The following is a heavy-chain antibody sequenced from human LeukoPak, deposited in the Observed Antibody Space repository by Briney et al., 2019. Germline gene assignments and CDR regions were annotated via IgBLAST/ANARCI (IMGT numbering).Heavy chain of an antibody. CDR3: ARVEAAAGSGVFDY. V-gene: IGHV3-21*01. Sequence: GGSLRLSCAASGFTFSSYSMNWVRQAPGKGLEWVSSISSSSSYIYYADSVKGRFTISRDKAKNSLYLQMNSLRAEDTAVYYFARVEAAAGSGVFDYWGQGTLVTVSS. CDR1: GFTFSSYS. D-gene: IGHD6-13*01. J-gene: IGHJ4*02. CDR2: ISSSSSYI.